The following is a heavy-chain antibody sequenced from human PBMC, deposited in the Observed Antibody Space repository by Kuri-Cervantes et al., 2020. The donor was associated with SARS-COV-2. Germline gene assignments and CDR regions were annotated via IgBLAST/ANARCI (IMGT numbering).Heavy chain of an antibody. J-gene: IGHJ2*01. V-gene: IGHV4-34*01. CDR2: INHSGST. D-gene: IGHD6-19*01. Sequence: SQTLSLTCAVYGGSFSGYYWRWIRQPPGKGLEWIGEINHSGSTNYNPSLKSRVTISVDTSKNQFSLKLSSVTAADAAVYYCARGRIGYSSGWSYWYFALWGRGTLVTVSS. CDR1: GGSFSGYY. CDR3: ARGRIGYSSGWSYWYFAL.